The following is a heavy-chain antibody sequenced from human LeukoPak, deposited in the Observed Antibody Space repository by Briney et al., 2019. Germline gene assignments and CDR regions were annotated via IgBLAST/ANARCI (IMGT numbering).Heavy chain of an antibody. CDR2: IYYSGST. V-gene: IGHV4-59*08. D-gene: IGHD3-10*01. J-gene: IGHJ4*02. Sequence: SETLSLTCTVSGGSISSYYWSWIRQPPEKGLEWIGYIYYSGSTNYNPSLKSRVTISVDTSKNQFSLKLSSVTAADTAVYYCARHDPSVSGDYWGQGTLVTVSS. CDR3: ARHDPSVSGDY. CDR1: GGSISSYY.